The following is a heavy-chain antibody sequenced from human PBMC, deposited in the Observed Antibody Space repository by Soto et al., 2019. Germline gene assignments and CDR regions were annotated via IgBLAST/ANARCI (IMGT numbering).Heavy chain of an antibody. CDR1: GFTFNTYA. CDR2: ISASGGAT. CDR3: AKGTDFYGSRNDY. J-gene: IGHJ4*02. Sequence: GGSLRLSCAASGFTFNTYAMSWVRQAPGEGLEWVSAISASGGATYYADSVKGRFTISRDNSKNTLYLQMNSLRAEDTAIYYCAKGTDFYGSRNDYWGQGTLVTVSS. V-gene: IGHV3-23*01. D-gene: IGHD3-10*01.